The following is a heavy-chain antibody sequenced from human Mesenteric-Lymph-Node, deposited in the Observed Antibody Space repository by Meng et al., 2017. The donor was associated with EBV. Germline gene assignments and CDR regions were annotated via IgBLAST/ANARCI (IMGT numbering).Heavy chain of an antibody. V-gene: IGHV1-18*01. J-gene: IGHJ4*02. CDR2: IYTFNDDT. CDR3: ARTYSSTSHFDY. Sequence: VQSVQSGAEVKKPGDSGKVSCKTSGDIVSHYGIDWVRQAPGQGLEWMGWIYTFNDDTIYAESFQDRVTLTTDTSTSTVYMELKSLRSDDTAVYYCARTYSSTSHFDYWGQGSLVTVSS. D-gene: IGHD6-6*01. CDR1: GDIVSHYG.